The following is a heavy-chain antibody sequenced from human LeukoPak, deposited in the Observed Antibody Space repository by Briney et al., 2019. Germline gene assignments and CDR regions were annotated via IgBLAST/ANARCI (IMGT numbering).Heavy chain of an antibody. J-gene: IGHJ6*02. CDR2: ISYDGGNK. Sequence: GRSLRLSCAASGFTFSSYGMHWVRQAPGKGLEWVAVISYDGGNKYYADSVKGRCTISRDNSKNTLYMQMNSLRAEDTAVYYCAKSRYCSSTSCSEPRLYYYNGMDVWGQGTTVTVSS. V-gene: IGHV3-30*18. CDR1: GFTFSSYG. D-gene: IGHD2-2*01. CDR3: AKSRYCSSTSCSEPRLYYYNGMDV.